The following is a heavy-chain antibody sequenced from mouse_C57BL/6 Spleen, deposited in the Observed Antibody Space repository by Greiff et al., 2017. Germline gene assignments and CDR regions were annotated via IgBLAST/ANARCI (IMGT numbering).Heavy chain of an antibody. D-gene: IGHD3-2*02. CDR2: IDPSDSET. CDR1: GYTFTSYW. CDR3: ARRAQATYDYFDY. Sequence: QVQLQQPGAELVRPGSSVKLSCKASGYTFTSYWMHWVKQRPIQGLEWIGNIDPSDSETHYNQKFKDKATLTVDKSSSTAYMQLSSLTSEDSAVYYCARRAQATYDYFDYWGQGTTLTVSP. J-gene: IGHJ2*01. V-gene: IGHV1-52*01.